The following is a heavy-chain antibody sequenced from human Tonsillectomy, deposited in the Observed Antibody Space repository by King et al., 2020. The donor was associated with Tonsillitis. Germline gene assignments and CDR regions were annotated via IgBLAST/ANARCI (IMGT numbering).Heavy chain of an antibody. V-gene: IGHV4-59*01. CDR1: GGSISGNY. J-gene: IGHJ4*02. CDR3: AGVESSGWSSFDY. CDR2: IYYSGST. D-gene: IGHD6-19*01. Sequence: VQLQESGPGLVKPSETLSLTCTVSGGSISGNYWSWIRQPPGKGLEWLGYIYYSGSTNYNPSLKSRVTISVDTSKNQFSLKLSSVTAADTAVYYCAGVESSGWSSFDYWGQGTLVTVSS.